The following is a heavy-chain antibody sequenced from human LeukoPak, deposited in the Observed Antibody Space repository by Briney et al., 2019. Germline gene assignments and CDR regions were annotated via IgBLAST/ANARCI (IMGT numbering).Heavy chain of an antibody. D-gene: IGHD1-26*01. CDR2: ISGSGGST. J-gene: IGHJ4*02. CDR1: GFTFSSFA. V-gene: IGHV3-23*01. CDR3: AKDKGSGTYPPY. Sequence: RTGGSLRLSCAASGFTFSSFALSWVRQGPGKGLEWVSGISGSGGSTYYADSVKGRFTISRDNSNNRLYLQMNSLRAEDTAVYYCAKDKGSGTYPPYWGQGTLVTVSS.